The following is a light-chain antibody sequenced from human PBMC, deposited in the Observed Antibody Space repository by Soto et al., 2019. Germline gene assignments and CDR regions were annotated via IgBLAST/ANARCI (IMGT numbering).Light chain of an antibody. CDR2: GAS. V-gene: IGKV3-15*01. Sequence: EIVMTQSPATLSVSPGEGVTLSCRASQSVSSNLAWYQPRPGQAHRLLIYGASTRATGIPARFSGSGSGTEFTPTISSLQSQDFAVYYCQQYNNWPPITCGQRARLEV. CDR1: QSVSSN. J-gene: IGKJ5*01. CDR3: QQYNNWPPIT.